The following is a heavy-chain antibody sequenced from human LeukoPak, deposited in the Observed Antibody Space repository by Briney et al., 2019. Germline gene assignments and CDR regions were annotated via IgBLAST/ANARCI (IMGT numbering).Heavy chain of an antibody. CDR2: FDPEDGET. J-gene: IGHJ6*03. V-gene: IGHV1-24*01. Sequence: GASVKVSCKVSGYTLTELSMHWVRQAPGKGLEWMGGFDPEDGETIYAQKFQGRVTMTTDTSTSTAYMELRSLRSDDTAVYYCARDPYSSGWLTYYYYYMDVWGKGTTVTVSS. D-gene: IGHD6-19*01. CDR1: GYTLTELS. CDR3: ARDPYSSGWLTYYYYYMDV.